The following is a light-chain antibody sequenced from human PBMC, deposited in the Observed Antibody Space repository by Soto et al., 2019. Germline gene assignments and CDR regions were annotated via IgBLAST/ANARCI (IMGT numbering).Light chain of an antibody. CDR3: QQRTNWPPGYS. J-gene: IGKJ2*03. Sequence: EIVLTQSPVTLYLSPGERATLSCRASQSVSTYLAWYQQKPGQAPRLLIYDASNRATGIPARFSGSGSGTDFTLTIPSLEPEDFAVYYCQQRTNWPPGYSFGQGTKLEIK. CDR1: QSVSTY. CDR2: DAS. V-gene: IGKV3-11*01.